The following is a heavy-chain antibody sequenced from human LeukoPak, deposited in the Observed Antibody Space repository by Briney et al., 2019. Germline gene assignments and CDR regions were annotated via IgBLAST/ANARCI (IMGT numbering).Heavy chain of an antibody. Sequence: PSETLSLTCTVSGDSISNTNYYWVWIRQPPGKGLEWIAIIHYTENTHYNPSLRSRVTISVDTSKNQFSLNLRSVTATDTAVYYCARHSDGSGSYSQPPEVDSDAFDIWSQGTMVTVSS. CDR3: ARHSDGSGSYSQPPEVDSDAFDI. D-gene: IGHD3-10*01. CDR1: GDSISNTNYY. V-gene: IGHV4-39*01. CDR2: IHYTENT. J-gene: IGHJ3*02.